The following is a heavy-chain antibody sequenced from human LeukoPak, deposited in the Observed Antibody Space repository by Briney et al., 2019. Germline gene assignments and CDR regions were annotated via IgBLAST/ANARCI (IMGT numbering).Heavy chain of an antibody. CDR2: INHGGTT. V-gene: IGHV4-34*01. D-gene: IGHD4-17*01. J-gene: IGHJ4*02. CDR3: ARARRDYGRSFGY. CDR1: GGSFSNYY. Sequence: SETLSLTCAVYGGSFSNYYWSWIRQPPGKGLEWIGEINHGGTTKYNPSLKSRVTISVDTSKKQFSLKLISVTAADTSVYYCARARRDYGRSFGYWGQGTLVTVSS.